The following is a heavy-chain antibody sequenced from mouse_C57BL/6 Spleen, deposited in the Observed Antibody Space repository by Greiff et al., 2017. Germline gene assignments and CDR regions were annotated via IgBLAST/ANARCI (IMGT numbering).Heavy chain of an antibody. V-gene: IGHV1-15*01. CDR1: GYTFTDYE. D-gene: IGHD2-3*01. CDR3: TRWLLEIYYAMDY. CDR2: IDPETGGT. Sequence: VKVVESGAELVRPGASVTLSCKASGYTFTDYEMHWVKQTPVHGLEWIGAIDPETGGTAYNQKFKGKAILTADKSSSTAYMELRSLTSEDSAVYYCTRWLLEIYYAMDYWGQGTSVTVSS. J-gene: IGHJ4*01.